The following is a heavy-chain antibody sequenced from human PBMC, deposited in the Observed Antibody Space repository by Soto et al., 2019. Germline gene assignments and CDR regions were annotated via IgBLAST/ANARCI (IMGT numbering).Heavy chain of an antibody. J-gene: IGHJ4*02. CDR1: GFTFSSYA. CDR3: AKPREAYYDSSGYPVLDFDY. D-gene: IGHD3-22*01. Sequence: EVQLLESGGGLVQPGGSLRLSCAASGFTFSSYAMSWVRQAPGKGLEWVSAISGSGGSTYYADSVKGRFTISRDNSKTTLYLQMNSLRAEDTAVYYCAKPREAYYDSSGYPVLDFDYWGQGTLVTVSS. V-gene: IGHV3-23*01. CDR2: ISGSGGST.